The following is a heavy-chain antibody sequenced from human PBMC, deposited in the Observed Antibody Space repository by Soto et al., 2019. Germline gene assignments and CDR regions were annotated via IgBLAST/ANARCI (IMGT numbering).Heavy chain of an antibody. J-gene: IGHJ4*02. CDR3: AKDAEGSAPPFDY. D-gene: IGHD6-25*01. CDR2: ISTSGGST. V-gene: IGHV3-23*01. CDR1: GFTFRNYG. Sequence: GGSLRLSCAASGFTFRNYGMSWVRQAPGKGLERVSGISTSGGSTSYADSVKGRFTISRDNSKNTLYLQMNSLRAEDTAVYYCAKDAEGSAPPFDYWGQGILVTVSS.